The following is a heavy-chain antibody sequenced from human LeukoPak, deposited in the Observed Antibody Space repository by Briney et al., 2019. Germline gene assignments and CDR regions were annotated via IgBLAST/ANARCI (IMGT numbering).Heavy chain of an antibody. D-gene: IGHD6-13*01. Sequence: PGMSLRLSCAASGFTFSSYGMHWVRQASGKGLEWVAVMSFDGSNTHYADSVKGRFTVSRDNSKNTLYLQMTSLRADDTAVYYCARGGQQLVKNWFDPWGQGTLVTVSS. CDR3: ARGGQQLVKNWFDP. V-gene: IGHV3-30*03. CDR2: MSFDGSNT. J-gene: IGHJ5*02. CDR1: GFTFSSYG.